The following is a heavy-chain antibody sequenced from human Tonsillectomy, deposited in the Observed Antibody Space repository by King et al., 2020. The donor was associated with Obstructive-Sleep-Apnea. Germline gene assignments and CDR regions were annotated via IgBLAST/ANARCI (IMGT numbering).Heavy chain of an antibody. J-gene: IGHJ4*02. D-gene: IGHD3-22*01. CDR2: ISYDVSNK. V-gene: IGHV3-30*04. CDR1: GFTFSSFA. Sequence: VQLVESGGGVVQPGRSLRLSCAASGFTFSSFAMHWVCQAPGKGLEWVAVISYDVSNKYYADSVKGRFTISRDNSKNTLYLQMNSLRAEDTAVYYCAREEDYYDSSGYYYYFDYWGQGTLVTVSS. CDR3: AREEDYYDSSGYYYYFDY.